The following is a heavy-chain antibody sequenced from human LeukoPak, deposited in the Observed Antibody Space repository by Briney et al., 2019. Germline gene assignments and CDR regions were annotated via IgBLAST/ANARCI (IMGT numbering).Heavy chain of an antibody. V-gene: IGHV3-30*03. CDR3: ARDRGRYYDSRGFYWGYYFDS. CDR2: TSYDGTYK. J-gene: IGHJ4*02. D-gene: IGHD3-22*01. Sequence: GGSLRLSCAASGFTFSSYGMQWVRQAPGKGLEWVAVTSYDGTYKFYGDSVKGRFTISRDNSKNTLYLQMSSVRVDDTAVYYCARDRGRYYDSRGFYWGYYFDSWGQGILVTVST. CDR1: GFTFSSYG.